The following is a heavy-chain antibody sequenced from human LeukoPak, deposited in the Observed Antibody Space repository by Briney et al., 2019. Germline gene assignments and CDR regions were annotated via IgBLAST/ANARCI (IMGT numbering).Heavy chain of an antibody. D-gene: IGHD1-26*01. J-gene: IGHJ4*02. CDR1: GYTFTGYY. CDR3: AREDPIVGASFDY. V-gene: IGHV1-2*02. CDR2: INPNSGGT. Sequence: ATVKVSCKASGYTFTGYYMHWVRQAPGQGLEWMGWINPNSGGTNYAQKFQGRVTMTRDTSISTAYMELSRLRSDDTAVYYCAREDPIVGASFDYWGQGTLVTVSS.